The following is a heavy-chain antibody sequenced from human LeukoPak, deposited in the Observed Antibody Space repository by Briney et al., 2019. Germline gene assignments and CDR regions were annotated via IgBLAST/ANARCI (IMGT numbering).Heavy chain of an antibody. J-gene: IGHJ4*02. CDR1: GFTFSSYG. CDR3: AKEGDSSSWYLYFDY. D-gene: IGHD6-13*01. CDR2: ISYDGSNK. V-gene: IGHV3-30*18. Sequence: GGSLRLSCAASGFTFSSYGMHWVRQAPGKGLEWVAVISYDGSNKYYADSVKGRFTISRDNSKNTLYLQMNSLRAEATAVYYCAKEGDSSSWYLYFDYWGQGTLVTVSS.